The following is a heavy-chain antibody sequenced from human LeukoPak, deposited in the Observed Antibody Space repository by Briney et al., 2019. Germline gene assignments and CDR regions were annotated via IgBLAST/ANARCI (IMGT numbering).Heavy chain of an antibody. Sequence: PSETLSLTCTVSSVYINSYYWGWVRQPPGKGLEWVGRIYTTGTTQYNPSLKRRVTMSIDTSTNQFSLHLKAITAADTDVYYCGRQGYIGAHYLLDFWSQGTL. V-gene: IGHV4-4*07. CDR1: SVYINSYY. CDR3: GRQGYIGAHYLLDF. J-gene: IGHJ4*02. CDR2: IYTTGTT. D-gene: IGHD2-15*01.